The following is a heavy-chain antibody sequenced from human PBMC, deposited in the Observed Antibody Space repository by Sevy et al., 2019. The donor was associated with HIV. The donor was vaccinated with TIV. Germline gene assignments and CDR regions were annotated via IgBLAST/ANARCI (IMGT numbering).Heavy chain of an antibody. CDR1: GYTFTSYY. CDR2: IHPRGGST. D-gene: IGHD5-18*01. CDR3: AREIGGIQLWRLGGVFDY. Sequence: ASVKVSCKASGYTFTSYYMHWVRQAPGQGLEWMGIIHPRGGSTSYEQKFQGRVTMTRDTSTSTVYMELSSLRLEDTAVYYCAREIGGIQLWRLGGVFDYWGQGTLVTVSS. V-gene: IGHV1-46*01. J-gene: IGHJ4*02.